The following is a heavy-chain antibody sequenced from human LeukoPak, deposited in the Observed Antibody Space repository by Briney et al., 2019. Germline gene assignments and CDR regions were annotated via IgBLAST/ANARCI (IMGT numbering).Heavy chain of an antibody. V-gene: IGHV4-30-4*01. CDR3: ARGGGRDGYNRPLDY. CDR2: IYYSGST. CDR1: GGSISSGDYY. Sequence: PSETLSLTCTVSGGSISSGDYYWSWIRQPPGKGLEWIGYIYYSGSTYYNPSLKSRVTISVDTSKNQFSLKLSSVTAADTAVYYCARGGGRDGYNRPLDYWGQGTLVTVSS. J-gene: IGHJ4*02. D-gene: IGHD5-24*01.